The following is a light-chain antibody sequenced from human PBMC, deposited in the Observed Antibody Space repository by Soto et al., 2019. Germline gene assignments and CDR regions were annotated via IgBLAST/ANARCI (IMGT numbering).Light chain of an antibody. CDR3: QQFNTWSET. Sequence: EVEMTQSPATLSVSPGERATLSCRASQSVSNNLAWYQQKPGQAPRLLISGASTRATGIPARFSGSGSGTEFALTISSVQSEDFAVYYCQQFNTWSETFGPGTKVDIK. J-gene: IGKJ3*01. CDR2: GAS. CDR1: QSVSNN. V-gene: IGKV3-15*01.